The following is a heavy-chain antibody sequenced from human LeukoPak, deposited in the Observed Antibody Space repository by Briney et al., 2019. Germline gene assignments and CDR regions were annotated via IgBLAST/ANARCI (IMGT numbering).Heavy chain of an antibody. CDR3: AHSGLAAAGGLDYHYYYGMDV. J-gene: IGHJ6*02. CDR1: GFSLSTSGVG. CDR2: IYWNDDK. Sequence: SGPTLVNPTQTLTLTCTFSGFSLSTSGVGVGWIRQPPGKALEWLALIYWNDDKRYSPSLKSRLTITKDTSKNQVVLTMTNMDPVDTATYYCAHSGLAAAGGLDYHYYYGMDVWGQGTTVTVSS. V-gene: IGHV2-5*01. D-gene: IGHD6-13*01.